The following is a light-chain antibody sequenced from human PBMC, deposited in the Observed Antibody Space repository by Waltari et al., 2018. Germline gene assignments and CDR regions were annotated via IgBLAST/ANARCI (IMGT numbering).Light chain of an antibody. CDR2: DVT. V-gene: IGLV2-14*03. CDR1: SSDIGDNNY. J-gene: IGLJ3*02. CDR3: SSYTSRRTWV. Sequence: QSALTQPASVSGSPGQSITTSCTGTSSDIGDNNYPSWYQHHPRKAPTLIVYDVTSRPSGVSNRFSGSKSGNVASLTISGLQAEDEADYHCSSYTSRRTWVFGGGTKLTVL.